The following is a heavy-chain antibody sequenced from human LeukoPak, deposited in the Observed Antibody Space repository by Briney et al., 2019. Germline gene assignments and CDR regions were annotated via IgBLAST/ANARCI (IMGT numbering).Heavy chain of an antibody. J-gene: IGHJ3*01. V-gene: IGHV5-51*01. CDR1: GYRFTSYC. CDR3: GMSGDRVPLQDDVFDV. CDR2: IYPGDSGP. Sequence: GESLKISCKVSGYRFTSYCIGWVRPMPGKGLEWMGIIYPGDSGPTYSPSFQGQVTISVDKSINTAYLQWSSPQASDTAMYYCGMSGDRVPLQDDVFDVWGQGTMVTVST. D-gene: IGHD1-26*01.